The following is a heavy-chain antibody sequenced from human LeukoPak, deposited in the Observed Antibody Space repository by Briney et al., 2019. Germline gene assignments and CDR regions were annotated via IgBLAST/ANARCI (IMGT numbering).Heavy chain of an antibody. Sequence: GGSLRLSCAASGFTFSSYAMSWVRRAPGKGLEWVSAISGSGGSTYYADSVKGRFTISRDNAKNSLYLQMNSLRAEDTAVYYCARDSSSGWYYFDYWGQGTLVTVSS. CDR1: GFTFSSYA. CDR2: ISGSGGST. D-gene: IGHD6-19*01. J-gene: IGHJ4*02. CDR3: ARDSSSGWYYFDY. V-gene: IGHV3-23*01.